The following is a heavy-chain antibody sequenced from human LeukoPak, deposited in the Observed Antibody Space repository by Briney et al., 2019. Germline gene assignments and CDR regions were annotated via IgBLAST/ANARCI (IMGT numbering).Heavy chain of an antibody. CDR1: GGSISNYY. V-gene: IGHV4-59*08. D-gene: IGHD6-19*01. J-gene: IGHJ5*01. CDR2: IHYRGST. Sequence: PSETLSLTCTVSGGSISNYYWSWIRQSPGKGLEWIGDIHYRGSTNYNPSLKSRVTISGDTSKFSLKLSSVTAADTAVCYCARLQQWLISWYGFDSWGQGTLVTVSS. CDR3: ARLQQWLISWYGFDS.